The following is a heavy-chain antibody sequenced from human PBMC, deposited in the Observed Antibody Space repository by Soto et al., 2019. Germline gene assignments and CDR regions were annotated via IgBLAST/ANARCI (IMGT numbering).Heavy chain of an antibody. CDR1: GGTFSSYT. J-gene: IGHJ3*02. V-gene: IGHV1-69*08. Sequence: QVQLVQSGAEVKKPGSSVKVSCKASGGTFSSYTISWVRQAPGQGLEWMGRIIPILGIANYAQKFQGRVTITADKSTSTAYMELSSLRSEDTAVYYCARDPSPITMVRGVAFDIWGQGTMVTVSS. D-gene: IGHD3-10*01. CDR2: IIPILGIA. CDR3: ARDPSPITMVRGVAFDI.